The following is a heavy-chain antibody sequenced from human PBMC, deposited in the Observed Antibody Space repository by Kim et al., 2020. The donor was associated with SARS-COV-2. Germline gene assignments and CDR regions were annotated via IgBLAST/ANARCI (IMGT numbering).Heavy chain of an antibody. V-gene: IGHV5-51*01. CDR2: IFPSDSDT. CDR3: ARLTVGPTVVAAGPRWAFLDP. D-gene: IGHD6-13*01. CDR1: GYIFSKDW. J-gene: IGHJ5*02. Sequence: GESLKISCKASGYIFSKDWIGWVRQMPGKGLEWMGIIFPSDSDTNYSPSFQGKVTISADRSTDTAFLQWDTLDASDSAMYFCARLTVGPTVVAAGPRWAFLDPWGQGTLVTVSS.